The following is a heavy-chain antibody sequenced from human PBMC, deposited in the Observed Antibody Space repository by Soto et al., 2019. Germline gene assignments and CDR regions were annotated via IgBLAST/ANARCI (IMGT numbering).Heavy chain of an antibody. Sequence: EVQLLESGGGLVQPGGSLRLSCEASGFIFSDHAMSWVRQAPGKGLEWVSAISGNGIATYYADSVKGRFTISRDNSKNTLYLQMNRLRAVDTAVYYCARDAISMVRGTNNWFDPWGQGTLVTVSS. V-gene: IGHV3-23*01. D-gene: IGHD3-10*01. J-gene: IGHJ5*02. CDR2: ISGNGIAT. CDR1: GFIFSDHA. CDR3: ARDAISMVRGTNNWFDP.